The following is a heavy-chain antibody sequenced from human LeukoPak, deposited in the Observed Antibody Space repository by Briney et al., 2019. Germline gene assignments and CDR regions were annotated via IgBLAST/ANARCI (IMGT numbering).Heavy chain of an antibody. Sequence: GASLRLSCAASGFTFSSYAMSWVRQAPGKGLEWVSAISGSGGSTYYADSVKGRFTISRGNSKNTLYLQMNSLRAEDTAVYYCAKPRGYSYGADYWGQGTLVTVSS. J-gene: IGHJ4*02. D-gene: IGHD5-18*01. V-gene: IGHV3-23*01. CDR2: ISGSGGST. CDR3: AKPRGYSYGADY. CDR1: GFTFSSYA.